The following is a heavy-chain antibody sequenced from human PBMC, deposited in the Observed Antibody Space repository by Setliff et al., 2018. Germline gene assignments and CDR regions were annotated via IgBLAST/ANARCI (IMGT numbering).Heavy chain of an antibody. Sequence: SVKVSCKASGDTFSTYALSWVRQAPGQGLEWMGGIIPLLETAKYAQKFQDRVTITADESTTTGYMELSGLRSDDTAVYFCATEGRGVTTAHWGQGTLVTVS. CDR3: ATEGRGVTTAH. D-gene: IGHD4-17*01. CDR2: IIPLLETA. V-gene: IGHV1-69*13. CDR1: GDTFSTYA. J-gene: IGHJ4*02.